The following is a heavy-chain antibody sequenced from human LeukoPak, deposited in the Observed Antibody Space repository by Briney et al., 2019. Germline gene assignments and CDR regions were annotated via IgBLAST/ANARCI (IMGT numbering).Heavy chain of an antibody. V-gene: IGHV3-23*01. Sequence: GGSLRLSCAASGFSFSNYGMSWVRQAPGKGLEWVSGASASGASTYSEDSVKGRFIISRDNSKNTVFLQMNSLRAGDTAVYYCARQHTAWYVDYWGQGILVTVSS. J-gene: IGHJ4*02. CDR1: GFSFSNYG. D-gene: IGHD1-1*01. CDR2: ASASGAST. CDR3: ARQHTAWYVDY.